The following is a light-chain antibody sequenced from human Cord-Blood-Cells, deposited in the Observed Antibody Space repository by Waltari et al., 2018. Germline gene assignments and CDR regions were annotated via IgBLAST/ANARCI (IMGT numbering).Light chain of an antibody. CDR1: CSDVGGYNY. J-gene: IGLJ2*01. CDR2: DVS. CDR3: SSYTSSSLVV. Sequence: AALTQPSSVSGSPGQSITISGTGTCSDVGGYNYVSWYQQHPGKAPKLIIYDVSNRPSGVSNRFSGSKSGNTPSLTISGLQAEDEADYYCSSYTSSSLVVFGGGTKLTVL. V-gene: IGLV2-14*01.